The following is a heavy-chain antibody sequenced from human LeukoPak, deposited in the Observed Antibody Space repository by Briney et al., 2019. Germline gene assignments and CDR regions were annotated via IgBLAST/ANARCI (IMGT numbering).Heavy chain of an antibody. V-gene: IGHV4-59*01. CDR1: GGSISTYY. CDR2: IYYSGNT. D-gene: IGHD2-15*01. J-gene: IGHJ6*02. CDR3: ARGYCSGGTCSENHYHYFGMDV. Sequence: SETLSLTCTVSGGSISTYYWSWIRHPQGKGLEWIGYIYYSGNTNYNPSLKSRVTISVDTSKIQFSLKLSSVTAADTAVYYCARGYCSGGTCSENHYHYFGMDVWGQGTTVTVSS.